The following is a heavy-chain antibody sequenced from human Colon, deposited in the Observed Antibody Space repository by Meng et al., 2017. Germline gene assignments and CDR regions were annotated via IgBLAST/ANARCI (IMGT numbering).Heavy chain of an antibody. V-gene: IGHV3-48*03. J-gene: IGHJ4*02. CDR1: GFTFSSYE. Sequence: GGSLRLSCAASGFTFSSYEMNWVRQAPGKGLEWVSYISSSGGTIYYADSVKGRFTISRDNAKKSMYLQMNSLRAEDTAVYYCAGDDYSDSSGLGYWGQGTLVTVSS. D-gene: IGHD3-22*01. CDR2: ISSSGGTI. CDR3: AGDDYSDSSGLGY.